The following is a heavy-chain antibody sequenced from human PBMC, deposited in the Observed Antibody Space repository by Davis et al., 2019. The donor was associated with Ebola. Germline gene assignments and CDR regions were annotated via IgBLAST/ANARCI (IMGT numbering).Heavy chain of an antibody. CDR1: GFTFSSYA. D-gene: IGHD2/OR15-2a*01. J-gene: IGHJ4*02. CDR3: AKEGTLWGSLGY. V-gene: IGHV3-23*01. CDR2: ISGSGGST. Sequence: GESLKISCAASGFTFSSYAMSWVRQAPGKGLEWVSAISGSGGSTYYADSVKGRFTISRDNSKNTLYLQMNSLRAEDTAVYYCAKEGTLWGSLGYWGQGTLVTVSS.